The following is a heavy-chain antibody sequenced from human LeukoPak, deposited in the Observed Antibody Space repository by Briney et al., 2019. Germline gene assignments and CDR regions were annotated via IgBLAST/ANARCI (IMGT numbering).Heavy chain of an antibody. D-gene: IGHD3-10*01. Sequence: PSETLSLTCTVSGGSISSYYWSWIRQPPGKGLEWIGYIYYSGSTNYNPSLKSRVTISVDTSKNQFSLKLSSVTAADTAVYYCARSGTMVRGVIGDWGQGTLVTVSS. CDR3: ARSGTMVRGVIGD. CDR1: GGSISSYY. J-gene: IGHJ4*02. CDR2: IYYSGST. V-gene: IGHV4-59*01.